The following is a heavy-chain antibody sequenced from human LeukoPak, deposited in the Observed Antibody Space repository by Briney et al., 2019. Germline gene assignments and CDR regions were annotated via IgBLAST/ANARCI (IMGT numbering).Heavy chain of an antibody. CDR2: VYSNGMT. D-gene: IGHD3-22*01. CDR3: TRRAYYDSSGYNPTAGYFDL. Sequence: PAETLSLTCSVSGGSMFSYYWNWIRQSPGKGLEWIGFVYSNGMTTYNPSLRSRGTISIATSRNQFSLRLTSVTAADTATYYWTRRAYYDSSGYNPTAGYFDLWGRGTLVTVSS. J-gene: IGHJ2*01. CDR1: GGSMFSYY. V-gene: IGHV4-4*08.